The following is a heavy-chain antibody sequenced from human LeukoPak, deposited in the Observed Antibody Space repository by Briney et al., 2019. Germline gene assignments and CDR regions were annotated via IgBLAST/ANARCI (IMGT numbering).Heavy chain of an antibody. CDR1: GGSISSYY. J-gene: IGHJ5*01. D-gene: IGHD3-10*01. V-gene: IGHV4-4*07. CDR3: SRALWFGESSWFDS. Sequence: SETLSLTCIVSGGSISSYYWSWIRQPAGKGLEWIGRIYTSGSTNYNPSLKSRVTMSVVTSKNQYSLKLSSVTAADTAVYYFSRALWFGESSWFDSWGQGTLVTVSS. CDR2: IYTSGST.